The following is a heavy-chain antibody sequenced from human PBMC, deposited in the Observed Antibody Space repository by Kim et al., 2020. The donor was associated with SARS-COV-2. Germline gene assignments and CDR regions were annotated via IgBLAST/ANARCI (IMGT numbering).Heavy chain of an antibody. V-gene: IGHV3-30*02. CDR3: TKANRNMIGMEV. Sequence: YGDSVKGRFTISRDNSKNTMYLEMNSLTNEDTGLYYCTKANRNMIGMEVWSQGTTVTVSS. D-gene: IGHD3-16*01. J-gene: IGHJ6*02.